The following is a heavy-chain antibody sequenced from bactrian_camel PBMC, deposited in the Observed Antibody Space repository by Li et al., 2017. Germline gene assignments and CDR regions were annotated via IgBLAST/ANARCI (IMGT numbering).Heavy chain of an antibody. J-gene: IGHJ4*01. V-gene: IGHV3S53*01. Sequence: QVQLVESGGGSVQAGGSLKLSCVASGNNIRTYFVGWFRQAPGKEREGVAGIDSGGRTRYADSVKGRFTISQDNAKDTVYLQMNSLKTEDTAVYYCATKIGWLLLRGHTYWGQGTQVTVS. CDR2: IDSGGRT. D-gene: IGHD2*01. CDR1: GNNIRTYF. CDR3: ATKIGWLLLRGHTY.